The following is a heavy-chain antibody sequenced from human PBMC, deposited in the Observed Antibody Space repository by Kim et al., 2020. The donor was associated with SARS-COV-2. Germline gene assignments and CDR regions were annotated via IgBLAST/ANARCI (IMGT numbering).Heavy chain of an antibody. CDR2: ISSSSSTI. J-gene: IGHJ4*02. D-gene: IGHD3-3*01. CDR1: EFTFSSYS. CDR3: ARDTDYDFWSGYKASFDY. Sequence: GGSLRLSCAASEFTFSSYSMNWVRQAPGKGLEWVSYISSSSSTIYYADSVKGRFTISRDNAKNSLYLQMNSLRDEDTAVYYCARDTDYDFWSGYKASFDYWGQGTLVTVSS. V-gene: IGHV3-48*02.